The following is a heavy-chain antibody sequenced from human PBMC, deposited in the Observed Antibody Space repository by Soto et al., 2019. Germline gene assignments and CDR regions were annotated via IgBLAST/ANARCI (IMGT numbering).Heavy chain of an antibody. CDR1: GYTFTSYD. CDR2: MNPNSGNT. CDR3: ARGASSIADRRYWFDP. D-gene: IGHD6-6*01. V-gene: IGHV1-8*01. J-gene: IGHJ5*02. Sequence: QVQLVQSGAEVEKPGASVKVSCEASGYTFTSYDIIWVRQATGQGLEWMGWMNPNSGNTGYAQKFQGRITMTRNTSISTVYMELSSLRFEDTAVYFCARGASSIADRRYWFDPWCQGTLVTVSS.